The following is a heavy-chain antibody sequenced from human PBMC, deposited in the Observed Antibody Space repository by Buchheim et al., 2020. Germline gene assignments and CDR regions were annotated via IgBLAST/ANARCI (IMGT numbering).Heavy chain of an antibody. V-gene: IGHV1-2*02. Sequence: QVHLVQYGAGVKRPGASMKVSCRAFGYRFTDHYIHWVRQAPGQGLEWMGWINPNSGGTEYAPDLQGRVTLTRDTSVATAYLELRSLRSDDMALYYCARGYYGDYAFDSWGQGTL. J-gene: IGHJ4*02. D-gene: IGHD4-17*01. CDR3: ARGYYGDYAFDS. CDR1: GYRFTDHY. CDR2: INPNSGGT.